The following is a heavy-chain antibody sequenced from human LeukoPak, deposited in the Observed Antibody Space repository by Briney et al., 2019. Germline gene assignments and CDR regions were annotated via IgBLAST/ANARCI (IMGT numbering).Heavy chain of an antibody. J-gene: IGHJ5*02. V-gene: IGHV3-53*01. Sequence: GGSLRLSCAASGFTVSSSYISWVRQAPGKGLEWVSVIYAGDSTYYADSVKGRFIISRDNSKNTVYLQMDSLRAEDTAVYYCARSYAHYDFWSGYTYQNYFDPWGQGTLVTVSS. D-gene: IGHD3-3*01. CDR3: ARSYAHYDFWSGYTYQNYFDP. CDR1: GFTVSSSY. CDR2: IYAGDST.